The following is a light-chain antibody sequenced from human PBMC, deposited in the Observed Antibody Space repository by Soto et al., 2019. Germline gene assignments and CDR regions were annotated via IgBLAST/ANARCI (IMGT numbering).Light chain of an antibody. Sequence: QSALTQPASVSGSPGQSITISCTGTSSDIISFDYVSWFQQHPGKAPKLVIYEVNVRPSGVSDRFSGSKSGNTASLTTSGLQPEDEADYYCSSYTSSSTLYVFGTGTKLTVL. CDR1: SSDIISFDY. J-gene: IGLJ1*01. CDR3: SSYTSSSTLYV. V-gene: IGLV2-14*01. CDR2: EVN.